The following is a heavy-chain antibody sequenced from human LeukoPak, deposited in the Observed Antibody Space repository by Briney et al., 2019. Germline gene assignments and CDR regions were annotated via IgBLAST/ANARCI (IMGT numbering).Heavy chain of an antibody. CDR1: GGSFSGYY. V-gene: IGHV4-34*01. CDR2: INHSGST. D-gene: IGHD2-2*01. Sequence: SETLSLTCAVYGGSFSGYYWSWIRQPPGKGLEWSGEINHSGSTNYNPSLKSRVTISVDTSKNQFSLKLSSVTAADTAVYYCARGLGVGDIVVVPAAMRYFDYWGQGTLVTVSS. CDR3: ARGLGVGDIVVVPAAMRYFDY. J-gene: IGHJ4*02.